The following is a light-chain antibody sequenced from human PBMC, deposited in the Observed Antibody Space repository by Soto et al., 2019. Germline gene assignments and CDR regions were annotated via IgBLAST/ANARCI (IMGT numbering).Light chain of an antibody. J-gene: IGKJ1*01. V-gene: IGKV1-27*01. CDR1: QGIGNF. CDR2: AAS. CDR3: QKYNSAHWT. Sequence: DIQMTQSPSSLSASVGDRVTITCRASQGIGNFLAWYQQKPGKVPKLLIYAASTLQSGVPSRFSGSRSGTDLTLTISSLQPEDFASYYCQKYNSAHWTFGQGTKGESK.